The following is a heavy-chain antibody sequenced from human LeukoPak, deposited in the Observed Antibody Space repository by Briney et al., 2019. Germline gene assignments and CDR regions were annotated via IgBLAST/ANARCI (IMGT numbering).Heavy chain of an antibody. Sequence: GGSLRLSCAASGFTFSSYGMHWVRQAPGRGLEWVSYISSSGSTIYYADSVKGRFTISRDNAKNSLYLQMNSLRAEDTAVYYCAELGITMTGGVWGKGTTVTISS. CDR2: ISSSGSTI. J-gene: IGHJ6*04. CDR1: GFTFSSYG. CDR3: AELGITMTGGV. D-gene: IGHD3-10*02. V-gene: IGHV3-48*04.